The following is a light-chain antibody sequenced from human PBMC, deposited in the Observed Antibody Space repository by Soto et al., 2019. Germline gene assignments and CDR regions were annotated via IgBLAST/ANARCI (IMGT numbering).Light chain of an antibody. J-gene: IGKJ1*01. CDR3: QQYGSSPRT. Sequence: EIVLTQSPGTLSLSPGERATLSCRASQSISSYYLAWYQQKVGQAPRLLIYGAASRATGIPDRFSGSGSGTDFTLTISGLEPEDFAVYYCQQYGSSPRTFGQGTKVEVK. V-gene: IGKV3-20*01. CDR2: GAA. CDR1: QSISSYY.